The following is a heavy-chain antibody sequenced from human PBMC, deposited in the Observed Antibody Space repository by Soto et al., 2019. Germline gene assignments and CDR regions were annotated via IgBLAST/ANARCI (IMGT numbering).Heavy chain of an antibody. CDR1: GGSFSGYY. D-gene: IGHD3-16*01. CDR2: INHSGST. J-gene: IGHJ6*02. CDR3: ARWGTKGLRPPPVYYYGMDV. V-gene: IGHV4-34*01. Sequence: PSETLSLTCAVYGGSFSGYYWSWIRQPPGKGLEWIGEINHSGSTNYNPSLKSRVTISVDTTKNQFSLKISSVTAADTAVYYCARWGTKGLRPPPVYYYGMDVWGQGTTVTVSS.